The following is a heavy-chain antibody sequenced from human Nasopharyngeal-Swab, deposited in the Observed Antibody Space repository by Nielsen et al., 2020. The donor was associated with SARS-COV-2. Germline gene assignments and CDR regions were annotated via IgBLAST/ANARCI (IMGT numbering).Heavy chain of an antibody. Sequence: SVKVSCKASGVTFSSYAISWVRQAPGQGLEWMGGIIPIFGTANYAQKFQGRVTITADESTSTAYMELSSLRSEDTAVYYCARDSVVYGWELLNWGQGTLVTVSS. J-gene: IGHJ4*02. CDR3: ARDSVVYGWELLN. CDR2: IIPIFGTA. D-gene: IGHD2-15*01. CDR1: GVTFSSYA. V-gene: IGHV1-69*13.